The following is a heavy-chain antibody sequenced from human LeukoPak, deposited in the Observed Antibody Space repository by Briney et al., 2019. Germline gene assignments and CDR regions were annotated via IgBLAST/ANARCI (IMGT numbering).Heavy chain of an antibody. Sequence: PGGSLRLSCAASGFTVSSNYMSWVRQAPGKGLEWVSVIYSGGSTYYADSVKGRFTIPRDNSKNTLYLQMNSLRAEDTAVYYCARRSSSWYGFDYWGQGTLVTVSS. CDR1: GFTVSSNY. CDR3: ARRSSSWYGFDY. V-gene: IGHV3-53*01. J-gene: IGHJ4*02. CDR2: IYSGGST. D-gene: IGHD6-13*01.